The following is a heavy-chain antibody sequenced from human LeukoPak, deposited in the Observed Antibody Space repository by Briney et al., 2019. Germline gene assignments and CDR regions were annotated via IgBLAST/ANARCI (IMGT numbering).Heavy chain of an antibody. CDR2: IYYSGST. CDR1: GGSISSSSYY. CDR3: ARGVVVVVAASGWFDP. J-gene: IGHJ5*02. D-gene: IGHD2-15*01. V-gene: IGHV4-39*07. Sequence: SETLSLTCTVSGGSISSSSYYWGWIRQPPGKGLGWIGSIYYSGSTYYNPSLKSRVTISVDTSKNQFSLKLSSVTAADTAVYYCARGVVVVVAASGWFDPWGQGTLVTVSS.